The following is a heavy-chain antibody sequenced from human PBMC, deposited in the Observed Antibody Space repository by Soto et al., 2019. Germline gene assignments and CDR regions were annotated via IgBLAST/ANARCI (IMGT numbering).Heavy chain of an antibody. D-gene: IGHD3-16*01. CDR2: ISNSGGST. CDR1: GFNFSSYA. J-gene: IGHJ5*02. V-gene: IGHV3-23*01. CDR3: ARDLWGVGVPGP. Sequence: PGRPLRLSSTASGFNFSSYAMSWVRPAAGKGLEWVSSISNSGGSTYYADSVKGRFTISRDNSKISLYLQMNSLRAEDTAVYYCARDLWGVGVPGPSGQGTLVTVSS.